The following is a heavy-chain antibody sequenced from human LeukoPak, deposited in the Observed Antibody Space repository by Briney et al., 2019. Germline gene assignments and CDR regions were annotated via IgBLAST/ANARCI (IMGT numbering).Heavy chain of an antibody. D-gene: IGHD2-15*01. CDR3: ANLGYCSGGSCYYYYGMDV. V-gene: IGHV3-30*02. J-gene: IGHJ6*02. Sequence: GGSLRLSCEASGFTFSSYGMRWVRQAPGKELEWVAFIQYDGSNEYYADSVKGRFTISRDNSKNTLYLQMNSLRAEDTAVYYCANLGYCSGGSCYYYYGMDVWGQGTTVTVSS. CDR2: IQYDGSNE. CDR1: GFTFSSYG.